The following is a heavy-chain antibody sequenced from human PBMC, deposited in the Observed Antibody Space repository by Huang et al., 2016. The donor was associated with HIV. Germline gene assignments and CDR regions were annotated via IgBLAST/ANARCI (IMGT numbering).Heavy chain of an antibody. J-gene: IGHJ4*02. CDR3: ARDHHDFWRGYRRMYFFDH. CDR1: GGSISTHY. CDR2: IDYSGST. Sequence: QVQLQESGPGLVKPSETLSLTCTVSGGSISTHYWSWIRQPPGKGLEWIGSIDYSGSTTYSPSLKIRVTILLDTSKNQCSLRVNSVTAADTAMYYCARDHHDFWRGYRRMYFFDHWGQGTLVTVSS. V-gene: IGHV4-59*11. D-gene: IGHD3-3*01.